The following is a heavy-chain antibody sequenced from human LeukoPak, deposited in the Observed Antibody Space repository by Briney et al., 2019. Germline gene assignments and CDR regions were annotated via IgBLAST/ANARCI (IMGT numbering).Heavy chain of an antibody. Sequence: SETLSLTCAVYGGSFSGYYWSWIRQPPGKGLEWIGEINHSGSTNYNPSLKSRVTISVDTSKNQFSLKLSSVTAADTAVYYCARVGYCSGGSCCSLDYWGQGTLVTVSS. CDR1: GGSFSGYY. J-gene: IGHJ4*02. D-gene: IGHD2-15*01. CDR2: INHSGST. V-gene: IGHV4-34*01. CDR3: ARVGYCSGGSCCSLDY.